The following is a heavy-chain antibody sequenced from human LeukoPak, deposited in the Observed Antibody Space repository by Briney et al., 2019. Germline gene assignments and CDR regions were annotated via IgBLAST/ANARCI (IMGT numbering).Heavy chain of an antibody. D-gene: IGHD3-3*01. CDR2: IYYSGST. Sequence: PSETLSLTCTVSGGSISSYYWSWIRQPPGKGLEWIGYIYYSGSTNYNPSLKSRVTISVDTSKNQFSLKLSSVTAADTAVYYCARDSSQKYDFWSGYLDYWGQGTLVTVSS. V-gene: IGHV4-59*01. CDR1: GGSISSYY. CDR3: ARDSSQKYDFWSGYLDY. J-gene: IGHJ4*02.